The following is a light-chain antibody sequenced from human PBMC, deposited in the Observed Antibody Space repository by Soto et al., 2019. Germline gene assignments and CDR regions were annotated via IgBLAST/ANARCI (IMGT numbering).Light chain of an antibody. Sequence: DIQLTQSPYSLSASVGDRVTITCRSSQNLNTYLNWYQQRPGEPPKLLIYHASSLKSGVPSRFSGSASGTAFTLTISSLQPEDFGTYYCQQSSRMPPFGGGTKLDIK. CDR2: HAS. CDR3: QQSSRMPP. J-gene: IGKJ4*01. V-gene: IGKV1-39*01. CDR1: QNLNTY.